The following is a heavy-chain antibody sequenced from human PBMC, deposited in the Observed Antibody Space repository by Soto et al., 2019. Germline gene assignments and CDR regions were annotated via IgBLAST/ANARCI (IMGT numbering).Heavy chain of an antibody. CDR3: AKGGYYGPGSRLFDP. Sequence: EVQLLESGGGLVQPGGSLRLSCATSGFTFSTSPMSWVRQAPGKGLQWVSVISGSGDYIDYADSVKGRFTISRDSSKNTVYLQMDSLRVDDTAIYYCAKGGYYGPGSRLFDPWGQGTLVTVSS. CDR2: ISGSGDYI. J-gene: IGHJ5*02. V-gene: IGHV3-23*01. D-gene: IGHD3-10*01. CDR1: GFTFSTSP.